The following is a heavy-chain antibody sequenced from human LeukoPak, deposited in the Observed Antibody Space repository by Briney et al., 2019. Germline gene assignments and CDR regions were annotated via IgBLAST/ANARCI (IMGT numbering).Heavy chain of an antibody. Sequence: GGSLRLSCAASGFTFSSYGMHWVRQAPGKGLEWVAVIWYDGSNKYYADSVKGRFTISGDNSKNTLYLQMNSLRAEDTAVYYCARDHYGDYVPNWYFDLWGRGTLVTVSS. CDR1: GFTFSSYG. D-gene: IGHD4-17*01. V-gene: IGHV3-33*01. CDR3: ARDHYGDYVPNWYFDL. CDR2: IWYDGSNK. J-gene: IGHJ2*01.